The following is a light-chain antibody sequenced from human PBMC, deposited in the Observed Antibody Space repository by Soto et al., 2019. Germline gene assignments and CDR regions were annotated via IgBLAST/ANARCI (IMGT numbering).Light chain of an antibody. V-gene: IGKV1-5*03. CDR1: QDVDKW. CDR2: KSS. CDR3: QQYSSYWT. Sequence: ILMSQSPSSLSASVGDTVTITCRASQDVDKWLAWYQQKPGKAPKLLIYKSSTLIGGVPSRFGAVGSGTEYSLTISGLQPEDVATYYCQQYSSYWTFGQGTKVDIK. J-gene: IGKJ1*01.